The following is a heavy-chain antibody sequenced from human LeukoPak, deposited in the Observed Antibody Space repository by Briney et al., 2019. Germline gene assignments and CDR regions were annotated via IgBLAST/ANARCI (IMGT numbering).Heavy chain of an antibody. CDR1: GGSISSGSYY. V-gene: IGHV4-61*02. CDR3: ARRRVTTVLLFDY. J-gene: IGHJ4*02. Sequence: KSSETLSLTCTVSGGSISSGSYYWSWIRQPAGKGLEWIGRIYTSGSTNYNPSLKSRVTISVDTSKNQFSLKLSSVTAADTAVYYCARRRVTTVLLFDYWGQGTLVTVSS. D-gene: IGHD4-17*01. CDR2: IYTSGST.